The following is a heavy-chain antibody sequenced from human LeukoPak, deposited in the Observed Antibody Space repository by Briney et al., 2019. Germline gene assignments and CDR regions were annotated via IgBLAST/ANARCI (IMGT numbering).Heavy chain of an antibody. CDR2: IYPGDSDT. J-gene: IGHJ4*02. CDR3: ARGGMRGNPRGYFDY. Sequence: PGESLKISCKGSGYSFTSYWIGWVRQMPGKGLEWMGIIYPGDSDTRYSPSFQGQVTISADKSISTSYLQWSSLKASDTAMYYCARGGMRGNPRGYFDYWGQGTLVTVSS. CDR1: GYSFTSYW. D-gene: IGHD3-16*01. V-gene: IGHV5-51*01.